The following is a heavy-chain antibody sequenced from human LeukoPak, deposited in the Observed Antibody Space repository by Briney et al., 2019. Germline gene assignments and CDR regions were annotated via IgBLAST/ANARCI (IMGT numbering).Heavy chain of an antibody. J-gene: IGHJ4*02. Sequence: SETLSLTCTVPGASISSGDHYWAWIRQPPGKGLEYIGNIYNTGSGSNNPSLHSRITISADTSKNQFSLKLSSVTAADTAVYYCARGRGYGYGIDYWGQGTLVTVSS. V-gene: IGHV4-30-4*08. CDR3: ARGRGYGYGIDY. CDR2: IYNTGSG. D-gene: IGHD5-18*01. CDR1: GASISSGDHY.